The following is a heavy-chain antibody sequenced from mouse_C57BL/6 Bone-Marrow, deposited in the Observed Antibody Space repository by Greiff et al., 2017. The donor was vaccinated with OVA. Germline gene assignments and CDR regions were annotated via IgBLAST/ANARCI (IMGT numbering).Heavy chain of an antibody. J-gene: IGHJ1*03. D-gene: IGHD2-1*01. CDR3: ARHESYGNYDWYFDV. CDR2: ISNLAYSI. CDR1: GFTFSDYG. Sequence: EVQRVESGGGLVQPGGSLKLSCAASGFTFSDYGMAWVRQAPRTGPEWVAFISNLAYSIYYADTVTGRFTISRENAKNTLYLEMSSLRSEDTAMYYCARHESYGNYDWYFDVWGTGTTVTVSS. V-gene: IGHV5-15*01.